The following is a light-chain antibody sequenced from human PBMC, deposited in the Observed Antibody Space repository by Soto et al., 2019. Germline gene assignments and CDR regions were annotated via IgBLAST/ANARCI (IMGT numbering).Light chain of an antibody. Sequence: QSVLTQPPSVSGAPGQRVTISCSGSSSNIGAGYSVHWYQLLPATPPLLLVPCNRPSWVPDRFSVSKSGASASMAITGLQAEDEADYYCQAYDSSLRRAGVFGGGTHLTVL. J-gene: IGLJ3*02. CDR2: C. CDR3: QAYDSSLRRAGV. CDR1: SSNIGAGYS. V-gene: IGLV1-40*01.